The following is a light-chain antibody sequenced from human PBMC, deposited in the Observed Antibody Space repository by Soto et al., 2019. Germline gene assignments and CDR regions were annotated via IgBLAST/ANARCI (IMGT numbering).Light chain of an antibody. CDR2: DAS. J-gene: IGKJ3*01. Sequence: EIVLTQSPATLSLSPGERATLSCMASQSVSSYLAWYQQKPGQAPRLLIYDASNRATGIPARFSGSGSGTDFTLTSSSLEPEDFAVYYCQHRNNRPFSFGPGTKVDIK. CDR1: QSVSSY. CDR3: QHRNNRPFS. V-gene: IGKV3-11*01.